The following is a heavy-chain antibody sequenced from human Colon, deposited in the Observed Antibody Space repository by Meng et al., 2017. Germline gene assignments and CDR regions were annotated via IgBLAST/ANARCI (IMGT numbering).Heavy chain of an antibody. CDR1: GFTFSSYE. Sequence: GESLKISCAASGFTFSSYEMNWVRQAPGKGLEWVSYISSSGSTIYYADSVKGRFTISRDNAKNSLYLQMNSLRAEDTAVYYCARTPHRVGATDWYYFDYWGQGTLVPSPQ. D-gene: IGHD1-26*01. V-gene: IGHV3-48*03. J-gene: IGHJ4*02. CDR3: ARTPHRVGATDWYYFDY. CDR2: ISSSGSTI.